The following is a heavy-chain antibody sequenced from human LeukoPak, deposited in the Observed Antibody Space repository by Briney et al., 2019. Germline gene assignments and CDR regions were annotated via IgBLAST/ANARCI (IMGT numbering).Heavy chain of an antibody. J-gene: IGHJ4*02. CDR2: IYYSGST. V-gene: IGHV4-59*01. CDR1: GESISGFY. Sequence: SETLSLTRTDSGESISGFYWTWIRQPPGKGLEWIGYIYYSGSTNYNPSLKSRVTISVDTSKNQFSLKLSSVTAADTAVYYCARGVVIAPQTFDYWGQGTLVTVSS. CDR3: ARGVVIAPQTFDY. D-gene: IGHD2-21*01.